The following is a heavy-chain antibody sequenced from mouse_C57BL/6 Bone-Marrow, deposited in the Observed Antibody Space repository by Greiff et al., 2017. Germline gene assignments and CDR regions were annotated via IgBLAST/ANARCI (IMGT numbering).Heavy chain of an antibody. J-gene: IGHJ2*01. CDR2: IDPSDSYT. CDR3: ARLRAFDYYGSSFDY. Sequence: QVQLQQSGPELVKPGASVKISCKASGYAFSSSWMNWVKQRPGKGLEWIGVIDPSDSYTNYNQKFKGKATLTVDTSSRTAYMQLSSLTSEDSSVYYGARLRAFDYYGSSFDYWGQGTTLTVSS. CDR1: GYAFSSSW. V-gene: IGHV1-82*01. D-gene: IGHD1-1*01.